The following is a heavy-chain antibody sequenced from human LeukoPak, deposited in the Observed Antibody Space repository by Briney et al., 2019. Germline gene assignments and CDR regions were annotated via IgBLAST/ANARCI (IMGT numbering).Heavy chain of an antibody. J-gene: IGHJ4*02. CDR2: ISAYNGNT. CDR3: ARDRREGATRGPCDY. V-gene: IGHV1-18*01. Sequence: ASVKVSCKASGYTFTSYGISWVRQAPGQGLEWMGWISAYNGNTNYAQKLQGRVTMTTDTSTSTAYMELRSLRSDDTAVYYCARDRREGATRGPCDYWGQGTLVTVSS. CDR1: GYTFTSYG. D-gene: IGHD1-26*01.